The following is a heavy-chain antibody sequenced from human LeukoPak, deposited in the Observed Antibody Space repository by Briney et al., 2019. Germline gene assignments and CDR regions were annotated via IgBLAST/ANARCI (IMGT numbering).Heavy chain of an antibody. D-gene: IGHD3-22*01. CDR3: ARDVPFYYDTGFDY. Sequence: HPGGSLRLSCAASGFTFSSYAMHWVRQAPGKGLEWVANIKQAGSENSYVDPVKGRFTISRDNGKNSLYLQMNSLRAEDTAVYYCARDVPFYYDTGFDYWGQGTLVTVSS. V-gene: IGHV3-7*01. CDR1: GFTFSSYA. CDR2: IKQAGSEN. J-gene: IGHJ4*02.